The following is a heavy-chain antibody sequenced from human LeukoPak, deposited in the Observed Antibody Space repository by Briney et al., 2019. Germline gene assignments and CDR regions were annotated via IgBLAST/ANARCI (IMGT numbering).Heavy chain of an antibody. CDR1: GFTFSSYS. CDR2: ISSSSSYI. J-gene: IGHJ3*02. V-gene: IGHV3-21*01. Sequence: GGSLRLSCAASGFTFSSYSMNWVRQAPGKGLEWVSSISSSSSYIYYADSVKGRFTIFRDNAKNSLYLQMNSLRAEDTAVYYCARVAVFDAFDIWGQGTMVTVSS. CDR3: ARVAVFDAFDI. D-gene: IGHD2-8*01.